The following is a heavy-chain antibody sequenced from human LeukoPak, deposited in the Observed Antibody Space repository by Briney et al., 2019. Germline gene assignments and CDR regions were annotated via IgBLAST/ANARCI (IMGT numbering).Heavy chain of an antibody. V-gene: IGHV1-2*02. CDR3: ARDRIAVADTPPDY. CDR2: INPNSGGT. CDR1: GYTFTGYY. D-gene: IGHD6-19*01. J-gene: IGHJ4*02. Sequence: ASVKVSCKASGYTFTGYYMHWVRQAPGQGLEWMGWINPNSGGTNYAQKFQGRVTMTRDTSISTAYMELSRLRSDDTAVYYRARDRIAVADTPPDYWGQGTLVTVSS.